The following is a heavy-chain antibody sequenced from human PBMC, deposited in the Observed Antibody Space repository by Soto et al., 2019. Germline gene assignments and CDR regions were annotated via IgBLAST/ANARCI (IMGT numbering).Heavy chain of an antibody. CDR2: ISAHNGNT. J-gene: IGHJ2*01. D-gene: IGHD1-26*01. Sequence: QVQLVQSGVEVKTPGASVKVSCKASGYTFTNYGISWVRQAPGQGLEWVGWISAHNGNTNYAEKVQGRVTMTTDTSTTTAYMELRSLRSDDTAVDYCAREVLPPPWYFDLWGRGTLVTVSS. CDR1: GYTFTNYG. V-gene: IGHV1-18*01. CDR3: AREVLPPPWYFDL.